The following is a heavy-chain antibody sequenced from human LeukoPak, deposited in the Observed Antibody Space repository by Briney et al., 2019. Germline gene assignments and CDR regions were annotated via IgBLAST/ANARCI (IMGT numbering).Heavy chain of an antibody. V-gene: IGHV3-30-3*01. D-gene: IGHD3-22*01. CDR3: ARDMGSGYSFDY. J-gene: IGHJ4*02. CDR2: ISYDGSNK. Sequence: PGGSLRLSCAASGFTFSSYAMHWVRQAPGKGLEWVAVISYDGSNKYYADSVKGRFTISRDNSKNTLYLQMNSLRAEDTAVYYCARDMGSGYSFDYWGQGTLVTVSP. CDR1: GFTFSSYA.